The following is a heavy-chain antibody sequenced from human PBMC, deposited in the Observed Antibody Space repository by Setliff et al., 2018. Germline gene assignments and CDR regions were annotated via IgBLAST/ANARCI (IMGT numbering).Heavy chain of an antibody. CDR2: ISAYNGRT. V-gene: IGHV1-18*01. J-gene: IGHJ3*02. CDR3: ARASGGNSVEDGFDI. D-gene: IGHD1-26*01. Sequence: ASVKVSCKASDYTFTDYGIYWVRQAPGQGLEWMGWISAYNGRTNYAEKFHARVTMTTDTATSTAYMELRSLKSDDTAGYYCARASGGNSVEDGFDIWGQGTMVTVSS. CDR1: DYTFTDYG.